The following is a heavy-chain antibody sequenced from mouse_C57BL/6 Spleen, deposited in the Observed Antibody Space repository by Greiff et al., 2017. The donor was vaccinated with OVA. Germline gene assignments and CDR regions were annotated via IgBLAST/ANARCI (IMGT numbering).Heavy chain of an antibody. D-gene: IGHD1-1*01. CDR2: IYPGDGDT. CDR3: APTTVVANAMDY. CDR1: GYAFSSYW. V-gene: IGHV1-80*01. Sequence: VQLQQSGAELVKPGASVKLSCKASGYAFSSYWMNWVKQRPGKGLEWIGQIYPGDGDTNYNGKFKGKATLTADKSSSTAYMQLSSLTSEDSAVYFCAPTTVVANAMDYWGQGTSVTVSS. J-gene: IGHJ4*01.